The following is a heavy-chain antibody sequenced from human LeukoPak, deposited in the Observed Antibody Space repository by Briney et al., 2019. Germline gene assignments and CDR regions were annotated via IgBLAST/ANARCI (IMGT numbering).Heavy chain of an antibody. J-gene: IGHJ4*02. V-gene: IGHV4-61*02. CDR1: GGSISSGSYY. CDR3: ARALSYNYRFDY. Sequence: PSETLSLTCTVSGGSISSGSYYWSWIRQPDGKGLEWIGRIYTSGSTNYNPSLKSRVTISVDTSKNQFSLKLSSVTAADTAVYYCARALSYNYRFDYWGQGTLVTVSS. CDR2: IYTSGST. D-gene: IGHD5-24*01.